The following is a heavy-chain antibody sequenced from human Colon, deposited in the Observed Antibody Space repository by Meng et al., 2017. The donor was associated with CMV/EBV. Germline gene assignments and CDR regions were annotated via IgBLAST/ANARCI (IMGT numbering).Heavy chain of an antibody. CDR1: GFTFSSSY. Sequence: GESLKISCAASGFTFSSSYLYWVRQVPGKGLVWVSRVIPDGSGTGYADAVKGRFTISRDNAKKTLYLQMNSLRVEDTAVYYCVSYDWKLPFDRWGQGTLVTVSS. D-gene: IGHD3-16*01. J-gene: IGHJ4*02. CDR3: VSYDWKLPFDR. CDR2: VIPDGSGT. V-gene: IGHV3-74*01.